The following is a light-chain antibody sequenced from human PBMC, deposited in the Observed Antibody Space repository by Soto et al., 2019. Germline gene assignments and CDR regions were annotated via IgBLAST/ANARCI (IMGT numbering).Light chain of an antibody. CDR2: DAS. J-gene: IGKJ5*01. CDR3: QQRSNWPPSIT. CDR1: QSVSSY. Sequence: EIVLTQSPATLSLSPVERATLSCEASQSVSSYLAWYQQKPGPAPRLLLYDASNRATGIPARFRGSGSGTDFALTLSSLEPEDFAVYYCQQRSNWPPSITFGQGTRLEIK. V-gene: IGKV3-11*01.